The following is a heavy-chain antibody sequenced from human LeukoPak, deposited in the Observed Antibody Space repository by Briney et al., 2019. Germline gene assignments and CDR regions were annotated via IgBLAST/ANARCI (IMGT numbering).Heavy chain of an antibody. J-gene: IGHJ3*02. Sequence: GGSLRLSCAASGFPLSSYAMSWVRQAPGRGLEWVSSISGSGDTTYYADSVKGRLTISRDNSKNTLYLQMNSLSAEDTALYYCAKYYYGSEGYYAFDIWGQGTMVTVSS. V-gene: IGHV3-23*01. CDR3: AKYYYGSEGYYAFDI. CDR1: GFPLSSYA. CDR2: ISGSGDTT. D-gene: IGHD3-10*01.